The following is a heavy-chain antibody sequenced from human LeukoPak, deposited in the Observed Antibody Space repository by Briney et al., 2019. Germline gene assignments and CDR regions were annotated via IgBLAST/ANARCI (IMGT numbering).Heavy chain of an antibody. Sequence: GASVKVSCKASGYTFTDYYMHWVRQAPGQGLEWMGWINPNNDDTNYAQKFQGRVTMTRDTSISTAYMELSSLTSDDTAVYYCARRGSGYGYDYWGQGTLVTVPS. J-gene: IGHJ4*02. CDR2: INPNNDDT. D-gene: IGHD5-18*01. CDR3: ARRGSGYGYDY. CDR1: GYTFTDYY. V-gene: IGHV1-2*02.